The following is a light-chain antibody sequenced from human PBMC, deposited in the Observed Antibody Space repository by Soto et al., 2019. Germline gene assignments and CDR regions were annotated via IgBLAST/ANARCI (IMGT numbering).Light chain of an antibody. Sequence: QSVLTQPASVSGSPGQSITISCTGTSSDIGGYNYVSWYQQHPSKAPKLIIYDVTHRPSGVANRFSGSKSGNTASQTISGLQADDEADYYCSSYTTSTTLGVAFGGGTKVTVL. CDR2: DVT. J-gene: IGLJ2*01. CDR3: SSYTTSTTLGVA. CDR1: SSDIGGYNY. V-gene: IGLV2-14*03.